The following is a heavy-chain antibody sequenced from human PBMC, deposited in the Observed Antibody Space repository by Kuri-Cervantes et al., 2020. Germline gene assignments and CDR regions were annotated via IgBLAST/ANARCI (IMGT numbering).Heavy chain of an antibody. V-gene: IGHV3-23*01. CDR2: ISGSGGST. Sequence: ETLSLTCTVSGGSISSSNWWSWVRQPPGKGLEWVSAISGSGGSTYYADSVKGRFTISRDNSKNTLYLQMNSLRAEDTAVYYCASPPKYSYGNSNYYFDYWGQGTLVTVSS. D-gene: IGHD5-18*01. CDR3: ASPPKYSYGNSNYYFDY. J-gene: IGHJ4*02. CDR1: GGSISSSN.